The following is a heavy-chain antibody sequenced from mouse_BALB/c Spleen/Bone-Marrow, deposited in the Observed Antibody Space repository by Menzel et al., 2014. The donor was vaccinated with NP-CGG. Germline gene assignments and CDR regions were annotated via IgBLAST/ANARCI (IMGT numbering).Heavy chain of an antibody. CDR2: IDPRTANT. CDR1: DYTFTSYW. Sequence: QVQLQQSGAELAKPGASVKMSCKVSDYTFTSYWIHWVKQRPGQGLEWIGYIDPRTANTEYSQKFKDKATLTADKSSSTAYMQLSSLTSEDSAVYYCARYWDPYSGQGTLVTVSA. V-gene: IGHV1-7*01. D-gene: IGHD4-1*01. CDR3: ARYWDPY. J-gene: IGHJ3*01.